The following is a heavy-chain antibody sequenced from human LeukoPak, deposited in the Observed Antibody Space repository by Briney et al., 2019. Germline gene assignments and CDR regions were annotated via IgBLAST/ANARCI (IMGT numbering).Heavy chain of an antibody. Sequence: GGSLRLSCAASGFTFSSYSMNWVRRAPGKGLEWVSSISSSSSYIYYADSVKGRFTIFRDNAKSSLYLQMNSLRAGDTAVYYCARDHPPHYDFWSGYYRHFDYWGQGTLVTVSS. V-gene: IGHV3-21*01. CDR2: ISSSSSYI. CDR1: GFTFSSYS. CDR3: ARDHPPHYDFWSGYYRHFDY. D-gene: IGHD3-3*01. J-gene: IGHJ4*02.